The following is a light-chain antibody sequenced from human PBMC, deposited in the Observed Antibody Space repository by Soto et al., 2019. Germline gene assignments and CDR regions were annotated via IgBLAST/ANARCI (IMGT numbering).Light chain of an antibody. CDR3: QQSYSISFT. J-gene: IGKJ3*01. Sequence: DIQMTQSPSSLSASVGDTVTITCRASQSISSYLNWYQQKPGKAPKFLIYGASSLQSGVPSRFSGSGSGTDFTLTISSLQPEDFATYYCQQSYSISFTFGPGTKVDIK. CDR2: GAS. V-gene: IGKV1-39*01. CDR1: QSISSY.